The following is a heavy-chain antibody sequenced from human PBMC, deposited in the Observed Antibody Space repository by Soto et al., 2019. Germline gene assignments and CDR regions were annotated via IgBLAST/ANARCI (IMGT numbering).Heavy chain of an antibody. V-gene: IGHV1-3*01. CDR3: ARGRSRYVFDWLDP. CDR1: GYTCSCRS. CDR2: INAGNGNT. Sequence: GYTCSCRSMHCLCKDTGQRLEWMGWINAGNGNTKYSQKFQGRVTITRDTSASTAYMELSSLRSEDTAVYYCARGRSRYVFDWLDPWAQGTLVTVSS. J-gene: IGHJ5*02. D-gene: IGHD6-13*01.